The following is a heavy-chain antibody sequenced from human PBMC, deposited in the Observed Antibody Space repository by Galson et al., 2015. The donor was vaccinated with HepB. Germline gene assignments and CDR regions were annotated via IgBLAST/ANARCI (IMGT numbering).Heavy chain of an antibody. CDR2: IRSSGADT. D-gene: IGHD6-19*01. CDR1: GFRFDRYA. CDR3: AKVVAVAGPRSGVDS. V-gene: IGHV3-23*01. Sequence: SLRLSCAASGFRFDRYAMAWVRQAPGKGLEWVSGIRSSGADTYYTDSVKGRFTISRDNFKNMLFLQMNSLRADDTAVYYCAKVVAVAGPRSGVDSWGQGTLVIVSS. J-gene: IGHJ4*02.